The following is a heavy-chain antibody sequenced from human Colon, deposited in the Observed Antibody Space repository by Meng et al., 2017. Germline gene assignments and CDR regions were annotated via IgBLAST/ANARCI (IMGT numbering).Heavy chain of an antibody. CDR2: TSHSGST. D-gene: IGHD3-22*01. CDR3: ASSDYYRSDY. J-gene: IGHJ4*02. V-gene: IGHV4-4*03. CDR1: GCSSSRSDG. Sequence: QVHLQESGPGLEKPPGTLSLTCAVSGCSSSRSDGWSWVRQPPGKGLEWIGETSHSGSTNYSPSLKSRVTISLDKSKNQLSLKLNSVTAADTAVYYCASSDYYRSDYWGQGTLVTVSS.